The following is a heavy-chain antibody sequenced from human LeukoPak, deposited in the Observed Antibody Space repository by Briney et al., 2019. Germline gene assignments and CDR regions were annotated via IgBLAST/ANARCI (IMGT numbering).Heavy chain of an antibody. D-gene: IGHD5-24*01. CDR2: IVTNSGGT. J-gene: IGHJ3*02. Sequence: ASVKVSCKASGYTFTNYYIHWVRQAPGQGLEWVGRIVTNSGGTNYAQKFRGRVTMTRDTSINTTYMELQRLTSDASAVYYCARDRDGYTSDAFDIWGPGTMVTVSS. V-gene: IGHV1-2*06. CDR1: GYTFTNYY. CDR3: ARDRDGYTSDAFDI.